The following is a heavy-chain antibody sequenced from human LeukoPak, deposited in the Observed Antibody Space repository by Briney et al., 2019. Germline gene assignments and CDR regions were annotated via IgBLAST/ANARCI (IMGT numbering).Heavy chain of an antibody. CDR1: GYTLTELS. J-gene: IGHJ4*02. CDR3: AKEGRASAEKRY. Sequence: ASVKVSCKVSGYTLTELSMHWVRQAPGKGLEWMGGFDPEDGETVYAQKFQGRVTMTEDTSTDTAYMELSSLRSEDTAVYYCAKEGRASAEKRYWGQGTLVTVSS. V-gene: IGHV1-24*01. CDR2: FDPEDGET.